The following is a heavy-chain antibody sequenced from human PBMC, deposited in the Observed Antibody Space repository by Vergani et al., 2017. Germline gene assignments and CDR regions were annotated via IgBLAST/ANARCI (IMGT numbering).Heavy chain of an antibody. CDR3: ARGVESRGYEDNWFDP. CDR1: GGSISSSSYY. J-gene: IGHJ5*02. D-gene: IGHD3-22*01. Sequence: QLQLQESGPGLVKPSETLSLTCTVSGGSISSSSYYWGWIRQPPGKGLEWIGSIYYSGSTYYNPSLKSRVTISVDTSKNQFSLKLSSVTAADTAVYYCARGVESRGYEDNWFDPWGQGTLVTVSS. V-gene: IGHV4-39*01. CDR2: IYYSGST.